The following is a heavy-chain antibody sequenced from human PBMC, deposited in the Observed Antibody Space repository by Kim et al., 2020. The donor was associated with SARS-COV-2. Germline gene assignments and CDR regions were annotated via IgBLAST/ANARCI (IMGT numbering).Heavy chain of an antibody. CDR3: ARINTETGIGDY. V-gene: IGHV1-18*01. Sequence: YAQKLQGRVTMTTETTTSTAYMELRSLRSDDTAVYYCARINTETGIGDYWGQGTLVTVSS. D-gene: IGHD7-27*01. J-gene: IGHJ4*02.